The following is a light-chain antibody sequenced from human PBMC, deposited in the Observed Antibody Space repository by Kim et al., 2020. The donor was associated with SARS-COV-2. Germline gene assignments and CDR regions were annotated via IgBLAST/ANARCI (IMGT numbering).Light chain of an antibody. CDR3: QQRSNWPPMYT. CDR2: DAS. Sequence: PGERATLSCRSSQSVSSYLAWYQQKPGQAPRLLIYDASNRATGIPARFSGSGSGTDFTLTISSLEPEDFAVYYCQQRSNWPPMYTFGQGTKLEI. CDR1: QSVSSY. J-gene: IGKJ2*01. V-gene: IGKV3-11*01.